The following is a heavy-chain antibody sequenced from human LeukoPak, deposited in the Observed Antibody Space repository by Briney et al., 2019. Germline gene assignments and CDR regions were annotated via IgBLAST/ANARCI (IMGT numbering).Heavy chain of an antibody. V-gene: IGHV3-23*01. CDR2: IGSDNKP. J-gene: IGHJ6*02. Sequence: PGGSLRLSCAASGFTFRSFAMTWVRQAPGKGLEWVSSIGSDNKPHYSESVKGRFAISRDNSKSMLFLQLNSLRAEDTALYYCARDLHYYEAMDVWGQGTTVTVSS. CDR3: ARDLHYYEAMDV. CDR1: GFTFRSFA.